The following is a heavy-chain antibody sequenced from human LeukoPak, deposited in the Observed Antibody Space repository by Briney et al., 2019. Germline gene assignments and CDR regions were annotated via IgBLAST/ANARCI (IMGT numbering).Heavy chain of an antibody. V-gene: IGHV3-30*18. CDR2: ISYDGSNK. Sequence: GRSLRLSCAASGFTFSSYGTHWVRQAPGKGLEWVAVISYDGSNKYYADSVKGRFTISRDNSKNTLYLQMNSLRAEDTAVYYCAKDQGYCSSTSCYPGAFDIWGQGTMVTVSS. J-gene: IGHJ3*02. CDR1: GFTFSSYG. D-gene: IGHD2-2*01. CDR3: AKDQGYCSSTSCYPGAFDI.